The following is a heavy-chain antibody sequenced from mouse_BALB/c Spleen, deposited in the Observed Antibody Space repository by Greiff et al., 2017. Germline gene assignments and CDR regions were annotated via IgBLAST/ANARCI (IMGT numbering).Heavy chain of an antibody. CDR3: ASPIYYYGSSPYYYAMDY. Sequence: EVHLVESGGGLVKPGGSLKLSCAASGFTFSSYAMSWVRQTPEKRLEWVATISSGGSYTYYPDSVKGRFTISRDNAKNTLYLQMSSLRSEDTAMYYCASPIYYYGSSPYYYAMDYWGQGTSVTVSS. CDR2: ISSGGSYT. V-gene: IGHV5-9-3*01. D-gene: IGHD1-1*01. J-gene: IGHJ4*01. CDR1: GFTFSSYA.